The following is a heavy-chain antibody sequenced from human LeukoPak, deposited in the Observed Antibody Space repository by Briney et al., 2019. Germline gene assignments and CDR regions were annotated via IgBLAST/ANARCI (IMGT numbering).Heavy chain of an antibody. Sequence: SETLSLTCTVSGGSISSYYWGWIRQPPGKGLEWIGYIYYSGSTNYNPSLKSRVTISVDTSKNQFSLKLSSVTAADTAVYYCARTAYVNYYDSSGYYPYAFDIWGQGTMVTVSS. J-gene: IGHJ3*02. CDR3: ARTAYVNYYDSSGYYPYAFDI. CDR2: IYYSGST. D-gene: IGHD3-22*01. CDR1: GGSISSYY. V-gene: IGHV4-59*01.